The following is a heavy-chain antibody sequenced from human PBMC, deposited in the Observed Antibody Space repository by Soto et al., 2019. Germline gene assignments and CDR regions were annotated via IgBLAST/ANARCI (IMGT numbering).Heavy chain of an antibody. CDR2: IYWNDDK. V-gene: IGHV2-5*01. D-gene: IGHD2-15*01. CDR3: AHMAKRIPFEY. J-gene: IGHJ4*02. CDR1: GFSLSTIGVG. Sequence: SGPTLVNPTQTLTLTCTFSGFSLSTIGVGVGWIRQPPGKALEWLGIIYWNDDKRYSPSLKSRLTITKDTPKTQVVLTMTNMDPVDTATYYCAHMAKRIPFEYLGQGTLVIVSS.